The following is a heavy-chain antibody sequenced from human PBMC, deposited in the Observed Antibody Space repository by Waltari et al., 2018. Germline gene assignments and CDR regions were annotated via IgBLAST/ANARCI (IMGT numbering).Heavy chain of an antibody. V-gene: IGHV4-39*01. CDR1: GGSISSSSYY. D-gene: IGHD5-18*01. CDR3: ARQGGPRGYSYVRRGWFDP. J-gene: IGHJ5*02. CDR2: IYYSGST. Sequence: QLQLQESGPGLVKPSETLSLTCTVSGGSISSSSYYWGWIRQPPGKGLEWIGSIYYSGSTYYNPSLKSRVTISVDTSKNQFSLKLSSVTAADTAVYYCARQGGPRGYSYVRRGWFDPWGQGTLVTVSS.